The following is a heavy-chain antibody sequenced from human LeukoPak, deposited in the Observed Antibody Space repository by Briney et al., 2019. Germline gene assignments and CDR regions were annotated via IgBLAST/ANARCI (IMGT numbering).Heavy chain of an antibody. J-gene: IGHJ4*02. CDR2: ISYDGSNK. CDR3: ASAPSYSGSWYFDY. D-gene: IGHD6-13*01. V-gene: IGHV3-30-3*01. Sequence: PGGSLRLSCAASGFTFSSYAMHWVRQAPGKGLEWVAVISYDGSNKYYADSVKGRFTISRDNSKNTLYLQMNSLRAEDTAVYYCASAPSYSGSWYFDYWGQGTLVTVSS. CDR1: GFTFSSYA.